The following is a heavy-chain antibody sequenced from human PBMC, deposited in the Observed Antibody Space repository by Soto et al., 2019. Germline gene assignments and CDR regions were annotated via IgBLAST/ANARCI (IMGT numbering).Heavy chain of an antibody. V-gene: IGHV3-23*01. CDR1: GFTFNTYA. CDR2: IGDGTGAT. D-gene: IGHD4-17*01. Sequence: VQLLESGGGLVQPGGSLRLSCAASGFTFNTYAMSWVRQAPGEGLEWVSGIGDGTGATYNAGSVKGRFIISRDSSKNTLYLQMNHLRVEDTAVYYCAKNALSTVTRRGQYFDSWGQGTLVTVSS. J-gene: IGHJ4*02. CDR3: AKNALSTVTRRGQYFDS.